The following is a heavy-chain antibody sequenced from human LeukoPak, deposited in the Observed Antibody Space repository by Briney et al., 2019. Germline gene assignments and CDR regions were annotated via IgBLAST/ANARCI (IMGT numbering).Heavy chain of an antibody. J-gene: IGHJ4*02. Sequence: SVKVSCKASGGTFSSYAISWVRQAPGQGLEWMGGIIPIFGTANYAQKFQGRVTITADKSTSTAYMELSSLRSEDTAVYYCPRGRGSSGWYDYWGQGTLVTVSS. CDR1: GGTFSSYA. CDR3: PRGRGSSGWYDY. CDR2: IIPIFGTA. D-gene: IGHD6-13*01. V-gene: IGHV1-69*06.